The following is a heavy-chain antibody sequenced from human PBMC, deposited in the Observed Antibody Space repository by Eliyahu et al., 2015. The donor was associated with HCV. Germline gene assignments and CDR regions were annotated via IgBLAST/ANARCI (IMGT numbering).Heavy chain of an antibody. V-gene: IGHV1-46*01. CDR2: INPSGGST. CDR1: GYTFTSYY. CDR3: ARDRSSTSXVPQRGMDV. J-gene: IGHJ6*02. D-gene: IGHD2-2*01. Sequence: QVQLVQSGAEVKKPGASVKXSCKASGYTFTSYYMHWXRQAPGQGLEWMGIINPSGGSTSYAQKFQGRVTMTRDTXTSTVYMELSSLRSEDTAVYYCARDRSSTSXVPQRGMDVWGQGTTVTVSS.